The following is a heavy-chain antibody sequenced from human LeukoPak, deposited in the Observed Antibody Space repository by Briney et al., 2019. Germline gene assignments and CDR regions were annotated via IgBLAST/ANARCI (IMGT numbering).Heavy chain of an antibody. CDR1: GGTFSSYA. CDR3: ARAGELDIVVVPAADTYYYGMDV. CDR2: IIPILGIA. D-gene: IGHD2-2*03. V-gene: IGHV1-69*04. Sequence: ASVKVSCKASGGTFSSYAISWVRQAPGQGLEWMGRIIPILGIANYAQKFQGRVTITADKSTSTAYMELSSLRSEDTAVYYCARAGELDIVVVPAADTYYYGMDVWGQGTTVTVSS. J-gene: IGHJ6*02.